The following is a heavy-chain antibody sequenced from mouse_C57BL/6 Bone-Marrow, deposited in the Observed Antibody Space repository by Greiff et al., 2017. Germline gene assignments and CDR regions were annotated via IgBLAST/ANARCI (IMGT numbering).Heavy chain of an antibody. CDR1: GYTFSDHT. V-gene: IGHV1-78*01. Sequence: VKLKQSDAELVKPGASVKISCKVSGYTFSDHTIHWMKQRPDKGLEWIGYIYPRDGSTKYNEKFKGKATLSADKSSSTAYMQLNSLTSENSAVYFCARPTGVPYYYAMDYWGQGTSVTVSS. D-gene: IGHD1-1*01. CDR3: ARPTGVPYYYAMDY. J-gene: IGHJ4*01. CDR2: IYPRDGST.